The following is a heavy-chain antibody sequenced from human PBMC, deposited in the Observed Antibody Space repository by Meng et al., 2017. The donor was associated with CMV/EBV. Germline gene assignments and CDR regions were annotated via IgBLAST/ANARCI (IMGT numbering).Heavy chain of an antibody. CDR3: ARGGIAAAGLH. CDR1: GGSISSSSYY. D-gene: IGHD6-13*01. J-gene: IGHJ4*02. CDR2: IYYSGST. Sequence: QLQLQASGPGLVKPSATLSLTCTVSGGSISSSSYYWGWIRQPPGKGLEWIGSIYYSGSTYYNPSLKSRVTISVDTSKNQFSLKLSSVTAADTAVYYCARGGIAAAGLHWGQGTLVTVSS. V-gene: IGHV4-39*07.